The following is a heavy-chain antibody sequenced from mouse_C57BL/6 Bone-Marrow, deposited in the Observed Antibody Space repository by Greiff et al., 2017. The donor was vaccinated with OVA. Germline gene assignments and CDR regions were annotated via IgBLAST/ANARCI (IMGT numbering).Heavy chain of an antibody. V-gene: IGHV1-55*01. CDR2: IYPGSGST. CDR1: GYTFTSYW. CDR3: ARFGYYAMDY. J-gene: IGHJ4*01. Sequence: QVQLQQPGAELVKPGASVKMSCKASGYTFTSYWITWVKQRPGQGLEWIGDIYPGSGSTTYNEKFKSKATLTVATSSSTAYMQLSSLTSEDSAVYYCARFGYYAMDYWGQGTSVTVSS.